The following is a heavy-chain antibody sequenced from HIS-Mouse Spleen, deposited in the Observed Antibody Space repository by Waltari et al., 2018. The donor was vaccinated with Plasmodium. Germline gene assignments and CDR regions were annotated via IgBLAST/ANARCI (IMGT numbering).Heavy chain of an antibody. CDR3: AKDRAGSGSYSVIPNDAFDI. V-gene: IGHV3-23*01. J-gene: IGHJ3*02. CDR2: SSGRGGCT. CDR1: GFTFSSYA. Sequence: EVQLLESGGGLVQPGGSLRLSCAASGFTFSSYAMSWVRQAPGKGLEWVSASSGRGGCTYYADSGKGRFTISSDKSKNTLYLQMNSLRAEDTAVYYCAKDRAGSGSYSVIPNDAFDIWGQGTMVTVSS. D-gene: IGHD1-26*01.